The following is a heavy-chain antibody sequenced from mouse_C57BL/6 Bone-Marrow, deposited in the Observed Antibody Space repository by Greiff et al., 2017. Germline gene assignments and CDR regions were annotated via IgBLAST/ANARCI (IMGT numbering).Heavy chain of an antibody. J-gene: IGHJ2*01. CDR3: ARTPDYGSSRYYFDY. CDR2: INPSTGGT. V-gene: IGHV1-42*01. CDR1: GYSFTGYY. D-gene: IGHD1-1*01. Sequence: VHVKQSGPELVKPGASVKISCKASGYSFTGYYMNWVKQSPEKSLEWIGEINPSTGGTTYNQKFKAKATLTVDKSSSTAYMQLKSLTSEDSAVYYCARTPDYGSSRYYFDYWGQGTTRTVSS.